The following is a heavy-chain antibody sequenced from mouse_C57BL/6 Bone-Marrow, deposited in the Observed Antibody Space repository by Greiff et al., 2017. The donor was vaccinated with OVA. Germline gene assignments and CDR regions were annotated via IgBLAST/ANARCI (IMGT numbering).Heavy chain of an antibody. CDR2: IHPNSGST. J-gene: IGHJ3*01. CDR3: ARCDYYGSSYSWFAY. D-gene: IGHD1-1*01. CDR1: GYTFTSYW. Sequence: QVQLQQPGAELVKPGASVKLSCKASGYTFTSYWMHWVKQRPGQGLEWIGMIHPNSGSTNYNEKFKSKATLTVDKSSSTAYMQLSSLTSEDSAVYYCARCDYYGSSYSWFAYWGQGTLVTVSA. V-gene: IGHV1-64*01.